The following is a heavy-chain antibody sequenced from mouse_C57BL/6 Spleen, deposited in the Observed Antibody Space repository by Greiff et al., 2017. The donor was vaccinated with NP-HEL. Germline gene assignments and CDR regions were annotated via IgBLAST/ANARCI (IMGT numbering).Heavy chain of an antibody. CDR2: IRSKSNNYAT. J-gene: IGHJ2*01. Sequence: EVQLQESGGGLVQPKGSLKLSCAASGFSFNTYAMNWVRQAPGKGLEWVARIRSKSNNYATYYADSVKDRFTISRDDSESMLYLQMNNLKTEDTAMYYCVRPGHYGNYLDYWGQGTTLTVSS. V-gene: IGHV10-1*01. CDR3: VRPGHYGNYLDY. CDR1: GFSFNTYA. D-gene: IGHD2-1*01.